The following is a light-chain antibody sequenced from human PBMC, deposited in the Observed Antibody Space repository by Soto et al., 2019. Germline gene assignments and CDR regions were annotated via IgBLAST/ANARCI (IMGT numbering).Light chain of an antibody. Sequence: QSVLTQPASVSGSPGQSIAISCIGTTRDVGAYNYVSWYQQHPGKAPKLIIYDVGSRPSGVSDRFSGSKSGNTASLTISGLQAEDEADYYCSSYTSSNTEVFGTGTKVT. CDR3: SSYTSSNTEV. CDR2: DVG. CDR1: TRDVGAYNY. J-gene: IGLJ1*01. V-gene: IGLV2-14*01.